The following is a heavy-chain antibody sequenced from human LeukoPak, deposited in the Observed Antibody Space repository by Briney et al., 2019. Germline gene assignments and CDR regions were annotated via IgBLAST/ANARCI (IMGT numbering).Heavy chain of an antibody. J-gene: IGHJ4*02. D-gene: IGHD4-11*01. Sequence: ASVKVSCKASGYTFTSYDINWVRQATGQGLEWMGWMNPNSGNTGYAQKFQGRVTITRNTSISTAYMELSSLRSEDTAVYYCARGLIWGMTTVTYFDYWGQGTLVTVSS. V-gene: IGHV1-8*03. CDR2: MNPNSGNT. CDR3: ARGLIWGMTTVTYFDY. CDR1: GYTFTSYD.